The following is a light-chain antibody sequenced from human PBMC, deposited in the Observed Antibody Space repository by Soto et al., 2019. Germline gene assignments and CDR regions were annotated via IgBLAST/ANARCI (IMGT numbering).Light chain of an antibody. V-gene: IGLV4-60*03. CDR1: GGHSRYI. CDR2: LEDSGTY. Sequence: QSVLTQSSSASASLGSSVKLTCTLSGGHSRYIIAWHQQQPGKAPRYLMNLEDSGTYTKGSGVPDRFSGSSSGAARYLVISNIQSEDEADYYCETWDSNTVVFGGGTQLTVL. J-gene: IGLJ3*02. CDR3: ETWDSNTVV.